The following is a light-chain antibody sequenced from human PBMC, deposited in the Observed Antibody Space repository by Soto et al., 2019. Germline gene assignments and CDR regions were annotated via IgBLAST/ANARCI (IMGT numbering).Light chain of an antibody. CDR3: SSYAASNNFYFV. CDR2: EVT. V-gene: IGLV2-8*01. J-gene: IGLJ3*02. CDR1: SSDVGGYNY. Sequence: QSALTQPPSASGSPGQSVTISFTGTSSDVGGYNYVSWYQQYPGRAPKLMIYEVTKRPSGVPDRFSGSKSGNTASLTVSGLQAEDEAEYYCSSYAASNNFYFVFGGGTKLTVL.